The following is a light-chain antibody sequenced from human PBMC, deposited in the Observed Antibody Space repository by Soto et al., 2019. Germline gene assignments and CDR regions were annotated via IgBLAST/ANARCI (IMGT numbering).Light chain of an antibody. CDR2: DVN. V-gene: IGLV2-8*01. J-gene: IGLJ1*01. CDR3: CSYAGSSTFYV. CDR1: SSDVGAFDY. Sequence: QSALTQPPSASGSPGQSVTISCTGTSSDVGAFDYVSWYQQYPGEAPKLLIYDVNKRPSGVPDRFSGSKSDNTASLTVSGLQAEDEADYYCCSYAGSSTFYVFGTGTKVTVL.